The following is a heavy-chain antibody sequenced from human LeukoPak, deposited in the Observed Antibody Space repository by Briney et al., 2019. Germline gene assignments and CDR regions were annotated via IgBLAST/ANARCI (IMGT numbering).Heavy chain of an antibody. CDR2: IYPDDSDT. J-gene: IGHJ4*02. V-gene: IGHV5-51*01. CDR1: GYNFTNYW. Sequence: GESLKISCQASGYNFTNYWIGWVRQMSGKGLEWMGFIYPDDSDTTYSPSFRGQVTISAGRSSSTAYLLWSSLEASDTAIYYCVRSFGYWGQGTLVTVSS. CDR3: VRSFGY. D-gene: IGHD3-10*01.